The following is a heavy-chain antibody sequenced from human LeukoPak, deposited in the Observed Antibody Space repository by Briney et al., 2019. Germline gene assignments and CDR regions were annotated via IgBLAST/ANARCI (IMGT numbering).Heavy chain of an antibody. J-gene: IGHJ4*02. D-gene: IGHD3-9*01. V-gene: IGHV5-51*01. CDR1: GYSFTSYW. CDR2: IYPGDSDT. CDR3: ARPYYDILTGYYYDY. Sequence: GESLKISCRGSGYSFTSYWMGWVRQLPGKGLGWMGIIYPGDSDTRYSPSFQGQVTISADKSISTAYLQWSSLKASDTAMCYCARPYYDILTGYYYDYWGQGTLVTVSS.